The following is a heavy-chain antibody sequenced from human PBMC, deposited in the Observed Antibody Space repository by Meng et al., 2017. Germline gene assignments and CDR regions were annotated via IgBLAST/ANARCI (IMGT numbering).Heavy chain of an antibody. D-gene: IGHD1-26*01. CDR1: GYTFTSYY. V-gene: IGHV1-69*05. Sequence: SVKVSCKASGYTFTSYYMHWVRQAPGQGLEWMGGIIPIFGTANYAQKFQGRVTITTDESTSTAYMELSSLRSEDTAVYYCARARDRGSYSTGFDYWGQGTLVTVSS. J-gene: IGHJ4*02. CDR3: ARARDRGSYSTGFDY. CDR2: IIPIFGTA.